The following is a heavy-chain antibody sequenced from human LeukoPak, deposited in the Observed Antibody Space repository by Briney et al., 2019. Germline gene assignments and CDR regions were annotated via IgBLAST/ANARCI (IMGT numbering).Heavy chain of an antibody. CDR3: ARIPPQTQLIDY. D-gene: IGHD5-18*01. CDR1: GGSISSSSYY. CDR2: IYYSGST. V-gene: IGHV4-39*01. J-gene: IGHJ4*02. Sequence: PSETLSLTCTVSGGSISSSSYYWGWIRQPPGKGLEWIGSIYYSGSTYYNPSLKSRVTISVDTSKNQFSLKLSSVTAADTAVYYCARIPPQTQLIDYWGQGTLVTVSS.